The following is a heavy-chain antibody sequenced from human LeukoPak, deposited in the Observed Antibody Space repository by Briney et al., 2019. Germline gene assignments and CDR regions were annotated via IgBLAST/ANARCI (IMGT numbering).Heavy chain of an antibody. D-gene: IGHD6-19*01. CDR3: SRGAPSGWYLEFFQH. CDR1: GDSVSSDSAT. V-gene: IGHV6-1*01. J-gene: IGHJ1*01. Sequence: ASQTLSLTCAISGDSVSSDSATWNWIRQSLSRGLEWLGRTYYRSKWYYDYAVSVKSRIAINPDTSKNQFSLQLNSVTPEDTALYYCSRGAPSGWYLEFFQHWGQGTLVTVSS. CDR2: TYYRSKWYY.